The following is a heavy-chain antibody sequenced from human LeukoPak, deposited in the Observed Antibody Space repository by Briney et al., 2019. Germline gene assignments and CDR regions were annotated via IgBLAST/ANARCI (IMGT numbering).Heavy chain of an antibody. Sequence: GGSLRLSCAASGFTFSSYWMSWVRQAPGKGLEWVANIKQDGSEKYYVDSVKGRFTISRDNAKNSLYLQMNSLRAEDTAVYYCARESPDIVVPYSDYWGQGTLVTVSS. D-gene: IGHD2-2*01. J-gene: IGHJ4*02. CDR1: GFTFSSYW. CDR3: ARESPDIVVPYSDY. CDR2: IKQDGSEK. V-gene: IGHV3-7*03.